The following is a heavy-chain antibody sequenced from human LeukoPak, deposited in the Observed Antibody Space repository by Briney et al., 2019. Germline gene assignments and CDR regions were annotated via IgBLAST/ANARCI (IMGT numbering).Heavy chain of an antibody. CDR3: ARAGYCSGGSCYGSDY. J-gene: IGHJ4*02. V-gene: IGHV3-33*01. CDR2: IWYDGSIR. CDR1: GFTFSSYG. Sequence: GGSLRLSCTASGFTFSSYGMHWVRQAPGKGLEWVAAIWYDGSIRYYADSVKGRFTISRDNSKNTLYLQMDSLRAEDTAVYYCARAGYCSGGSCYGSDYWGQGTLVSVSS. D-gene: IGHD2-15*01.